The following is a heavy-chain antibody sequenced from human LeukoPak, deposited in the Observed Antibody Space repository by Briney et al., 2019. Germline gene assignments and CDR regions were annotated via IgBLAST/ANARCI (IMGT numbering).Heavy chain of an antibody. Sequence: PGGSLRLSCVASGFTLSSYMMSWVRQAPGKGLEWASGISGSAGGTFYSDSVRGRFTISRDSPKNTLYLQMNSLRVEDTAVYYCTKDPLDFWGQGTLVIVSS. D-gene: IGHD3-3*01. J-gene: IGHJ4*02. CDR2: ISGSAGGT. CDR1: GFTLSSYM. CDR3: TKDPLDF. V-gene: IGHV3-23*01.